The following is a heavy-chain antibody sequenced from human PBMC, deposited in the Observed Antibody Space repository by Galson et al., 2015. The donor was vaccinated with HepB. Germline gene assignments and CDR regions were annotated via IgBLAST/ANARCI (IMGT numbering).Heavy chain of an antibody. CDR2: IDAGNGNT. CDR3: ARDFGTYYYYMDV. V-gene: IGHV1-3*01. Sequence: SVKVSCKASGYTFTSYAIHWVRQAPGQRLEWMGWIDAGNGNTKYSQKFQGRVTITRDTSASTAYMELSSLRSEDTAVYYCARDFGTYYYYMDVWGKGTTVTVSS. J-gene: IGHJ6*03. CDR1: GYTFTSYA. D-gene: IGHD3/OR15-3a*01.